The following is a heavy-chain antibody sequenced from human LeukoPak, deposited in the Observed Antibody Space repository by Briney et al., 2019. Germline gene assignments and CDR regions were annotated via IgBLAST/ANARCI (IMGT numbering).Heavy chain of an antibody. CDR1: GFTNSSYG. CDR2: ISYDGSSK. J-gene: IGHJ4*01. CDR3: AKSDASNWYGVDY. D-gene: IGHD6-13*01. V-gene: IGHV3-30*18. Sequence: GRSLRLSCAASGFTNSSYGMHWVRQTPGKGLEWVAVISYDGSSKYYADSVMGRFSISRDNSKNTLYLQMSSLRAEDTAVYYCAKSDASNWYGVDYWGQGTLVTVSS.